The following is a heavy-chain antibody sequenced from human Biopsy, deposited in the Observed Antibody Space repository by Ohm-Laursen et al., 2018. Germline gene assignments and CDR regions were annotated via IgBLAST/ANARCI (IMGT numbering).Heavy chain of an antibody. Sequence: SSVKVSCKAPGGTFSNYGVNWVRQAPGQGLEWLGGNIPILRTTAYAQTFLGRVTITADSPTSTVDMELTSLTSDDTAVYYCATKLTGYFHHWGQGTLVIVSS. J-gene: IGHJ1*01. V-gene: IGHV1-69*01. CDR3: ATKLTGYFHH. D-gene: IGHD3-9*01. CDR1: GGTFSNYG. CDR2: NIPILRTT.